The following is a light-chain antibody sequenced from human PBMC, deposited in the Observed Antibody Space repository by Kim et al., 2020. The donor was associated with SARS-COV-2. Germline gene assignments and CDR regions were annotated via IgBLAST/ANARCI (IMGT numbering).Light chain of an antibody. CDR3: QQRSNSYT. V-gene: IGKV3-11*01. CDR2: DAS. CDR1: QSVSSY. J-gene: IGKJ2*01. Sequence: LSLSPGEGAAPACRASQSVSSYLAWYQQKPGQAPRLLIYDASNRATGIPARFSGSGSGTDFTLTISSLEPEDFAVYYCQQRSNSYTFGQGTKLEI.